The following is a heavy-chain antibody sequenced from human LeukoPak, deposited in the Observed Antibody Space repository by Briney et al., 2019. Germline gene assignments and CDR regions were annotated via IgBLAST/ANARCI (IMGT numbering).Heavy chain of an antibody. CDR3: AREQLAAAGYYYYGMDV. J-gene: IGHJ6*02. D-gene: IGHD6-13*01. Sequence: GATVEVSCKASGYTFTSYGISWVRQAPGQGLEWMGWISAYNGNTNYAQKLQGRVTMTTDTSTSTAYMELRSLRSDDTAVYYCAREQLAAAGYYYYGMDVWGQGTTVTVSS. CDR1: GYTFTSYG. CDR2: ISAYNGNT. V-gene: IGHV1-18*01.